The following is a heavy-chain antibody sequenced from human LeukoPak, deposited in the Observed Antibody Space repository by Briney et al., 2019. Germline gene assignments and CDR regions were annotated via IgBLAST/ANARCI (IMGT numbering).Heavy chain of an antibody. CDR2: INSDASTT. CDR3: TRVAGSGSVG. Sequence: GGSLRLSCAASGFTFSGYWMHWVRQAPGKGLVWVSRINSDASTTSYADSVKGRFTISRDNAKNTLHLQMNSLRAEDTAVYYCTRVAGSGSVGWGQGTLVTVSS. V-gene: IGHV3-74*01. CDR1: GFTFSGYW. D-gene: IGHD1-26*01. J-gene: IGHJ4*02.